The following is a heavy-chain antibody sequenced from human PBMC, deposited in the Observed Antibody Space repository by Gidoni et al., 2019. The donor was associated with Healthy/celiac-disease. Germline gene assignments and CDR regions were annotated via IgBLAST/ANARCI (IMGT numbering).Heavy chain of an antibody. CDR1: GYTFTSYY. J-gene: IGHJ2*01. D-gene: IGHD1-1*01. Sequence: QVQLVQSGAEVKKPGASVKVSCKASGYTFTSYYMHWVRQAPEQGLECMVIINPSGVSTSSDQKFQGRVTMTLVTSTSTVYMELSSLSSEDTALYYCATLQSSPRRRHWYFDLWGRGTLVTVSS. CDR2: INPSGVST. V-gene: IGHV1-46*01. CDR3: ATLQSSPRRRHWYFDL.